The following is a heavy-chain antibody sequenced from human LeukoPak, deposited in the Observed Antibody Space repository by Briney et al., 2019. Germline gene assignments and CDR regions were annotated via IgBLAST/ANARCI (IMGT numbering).Heavy chain of an antibody. Sequence: GGSLRLSCAASGFTFSHYWMHWLRQAPGKGLVWVSRIHSDGSSTTYADSVKGRFTISRDNAKNMVYLQMNSLRSEDTAVYYCARGGVGAFDYWGQGTLVTVSS. J-gene: IGHJ4*02. CDR3: ARGGVGAFDY. D-gene: IGHD1-26*01. CDR1: GFTFSHYW. V-gene: IGHV3-74*03. CDR2: IHSDGSST.